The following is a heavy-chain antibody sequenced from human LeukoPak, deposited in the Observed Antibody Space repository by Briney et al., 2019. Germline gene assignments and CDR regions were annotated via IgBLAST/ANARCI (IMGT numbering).Heavy chain of an antibody. CDR2: VSYSGST. D-gene: IGHD3-10*01. Sequence: PSETLSLTCTVSRGSISSYYWSWIRQPPGKGLEWLGYVSYSGSTNYNPSLKSRVTMSVDTSKNQFPLKLSSVTAADTAVYYCARKESIWFGENNYFDYWGQGTLVTVSS. J-gene: IGHJ4*02. V-gene: IGHV4-59*12. CDR3: ARKESIWFGENNYFDY. CDR1: RGSISSYY.